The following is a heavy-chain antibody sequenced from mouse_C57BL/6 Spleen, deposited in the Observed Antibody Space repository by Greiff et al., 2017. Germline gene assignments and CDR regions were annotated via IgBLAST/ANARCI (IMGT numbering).Heavy chain of an antibody. J-gene: IGHJ2*01. Sequence: EVQLQQSGPGLVKPSQSLSLTCSVTGYSITSGYYWNWIRQFPGNKLEWMGYISYDGSNNYNPSLKNRISITRDTSKNQFFLKLNSVTTEDTATYYCARKNGSPYYFDYWGQGTTLTVSS. CDR2: ISYDGSN. CDR3: ARKNGSPYYFDY. D-gene: IGHD1-1*01. CDR1: GYSITSGYY. V-gene: IGHV3-6*01.